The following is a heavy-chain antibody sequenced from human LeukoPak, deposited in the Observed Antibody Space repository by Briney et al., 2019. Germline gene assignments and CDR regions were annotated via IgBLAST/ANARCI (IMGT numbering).Heavy chain of an antibody. D-gene: IGHD3-22*01. CDR2: ISGSGGST. Sequence: GGSLRLSCAASGFTFSSYAMSWVRQAPGKGLEWVSAISGSGGSTYDADSVKGRFTISRDNSKNTLYLQMNSLRAEDTAVYYCAKEVHYYDSSGYFLLIDYWGQGTLVTVSS. CDR3: AKEVHYYDSSGYFLLIDY. V-gene: IGHV3-23*01. CDR1: GFTFSSYA. J-gene: IGHJ4*02.